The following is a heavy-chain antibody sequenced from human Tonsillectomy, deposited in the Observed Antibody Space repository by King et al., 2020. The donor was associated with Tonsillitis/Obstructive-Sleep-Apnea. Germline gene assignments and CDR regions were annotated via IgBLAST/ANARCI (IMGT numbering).Heavy chain of an antibody. CDR1: GGSLSGYY. V-gene: IGHV4-34*01. J-gene: IGHJ4*02. CDR2: INHSGST. D-gene: IGHD6-19*01. Sequence: VQLQQWGAGLLKPSETLSLTCAVYGGSLSGYYCSWIRQPPGKGLEWIGEINHSGSTNYNSSLKSRVTISVDTSKNQFSLRLSSVTAADTALYYCARTSPVVAPHPSESGWFDYWGQGTLVTVPS. CDR3: ARTSPVVAPHPSESGWFDY.